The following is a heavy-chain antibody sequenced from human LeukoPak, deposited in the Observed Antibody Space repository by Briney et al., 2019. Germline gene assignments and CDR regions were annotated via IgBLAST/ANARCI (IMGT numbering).Heavy chain of an antibody. Sequence: SETLSLTCTVFGGSVSRAAYYWTWIRQLPGRGLEWIGYISCSGNTYYNPSLKSRLAISLDTSKNQFSLKLSSVTAADTAVYYCAREGYYGSGRRYFDYWGQGTLVTVSS. CDR2: ISCSGNT. D-gene: IGHD3-10*01. CDR3: AREGYYGSGRRYFDY. J-gene: IGHJ4*02. V-gene: IGHV4-31*03. CDR1: GGSVSRAAYY.